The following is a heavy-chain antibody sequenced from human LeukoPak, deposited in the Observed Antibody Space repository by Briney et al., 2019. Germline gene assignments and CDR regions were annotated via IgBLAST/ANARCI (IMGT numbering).Heavy chain of an antibody. Sequence: GGSLRLSCAASGFTFSSYSMNWVRQAPGKGLEWISYISSSSSTTYYADSVKGRFTISRDNAKNPLYLQMNSLRAKDTAVYYCARDMLGSYYYGSGSRDYGMDVWGQGTTVTVPS. CDR1: GFTFSSYS. D-gene: IGHD3-10*01. CDR2: ISSSSSTT. V-gene: IGHV3-48*01. J-gene: IGHJ6*02. CDR3: ARDMLGSYYYGSGSRDYGMDV.